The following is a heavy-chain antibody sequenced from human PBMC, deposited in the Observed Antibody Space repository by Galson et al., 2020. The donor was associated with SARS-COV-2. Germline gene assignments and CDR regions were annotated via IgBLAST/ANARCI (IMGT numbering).Heavy chain of an antibody. Sequence: GESLKISCAASGFSISLHSLSWVRQAPGKGLEWIAYISFDRESIANAVKGRFTISRDNAKNSIYLQMNSLRVEDTAMYYCARDLDWAFNYWGEGILGTVAS. D-gene: IGHD3-9*01. CDR1: GFSISLHS. CDR2: ISFDRESI. CDR3: ARDLDWAFNY. J-gene: IGHJ4*02. V-gene: IGHV3-48*04.